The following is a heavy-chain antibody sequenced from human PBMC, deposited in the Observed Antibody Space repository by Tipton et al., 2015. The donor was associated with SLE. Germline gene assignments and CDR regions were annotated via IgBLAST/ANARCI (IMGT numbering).Heavy chain of an antibody. Sequence: GLVKPSETLSLTCIVSGDSISSSSDYWGWIRQSPGQGLEWIGYIHNSGTNSYNPSLKSRVTMTIDTSKNQFSLELRSVTAADTAVYYCARHIDCINHGCYSPWFDPWGQGTLVTVSS. CDR2: IHNSGTN. V-gene: IGHV4-61*05. CDR3: ARHIDCINHGCYSPWFDP. CDR1: GDSISSSSDY. J-gene: IGHJ5*02. D-gene: IGHD1-26*01.